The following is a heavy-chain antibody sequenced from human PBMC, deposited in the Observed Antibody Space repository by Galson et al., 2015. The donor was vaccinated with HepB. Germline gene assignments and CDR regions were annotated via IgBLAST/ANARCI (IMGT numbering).Heavy chain of an antibody. CDR1: GFTFSGYA. CDR2: INGYGGST. CDR3: AKVGLGYCSGGSCYSLDS. J-gene: IGHJ4*02. Sequence: SLRLSCAASGFTFSGYAMSWARQAPGEGLEWVSSINGYGGSTYYAASVKGRFTISRDNSKNTVHLQINSLRAEDTAVYYCAKVGLGYCSGGSCYSLDSWGQGTLVTVSS. D-gene: IGHD2-15*01. V-gene: IGHV3-23*01.